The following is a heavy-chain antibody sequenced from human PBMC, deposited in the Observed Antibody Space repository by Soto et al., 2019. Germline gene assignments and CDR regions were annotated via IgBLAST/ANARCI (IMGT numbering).Heavy chain of an antibody. CDR1: GRSTVTKW. CDR3: ARSRGSTRSFDY. CDR2: IYYSGST. Sequence: XETRSLACLVYGRSTVTKWSSWIRQPPRKGLEWIGYIYYSGSTNYNPSLKSRVTISVDTSKNQFSLKLTSVTAADTAVYYCARSRGSTRSFDYWGQGTLVTVSS. J-gene: IGHJ4*02. V-gene: IGHV4-59*01. D-gene: IGHD2-15*01.